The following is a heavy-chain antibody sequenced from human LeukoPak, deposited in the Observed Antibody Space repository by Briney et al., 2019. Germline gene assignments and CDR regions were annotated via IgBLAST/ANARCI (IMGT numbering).Heavy chain of an antibody. J-gene: IGHJ5*02. CDR3: ARDTDRYGKFDP. Sequence: SETLSLTCTVSGGSISSSSYYWGWIRQPPGKGLEWIGSIYYSGSTYYNPSLKSRVIISVDTSKNQFFLKLSSVTAADTAVYYCARDTDRYGKFDPWGQGTLVTVSS. CDR2: IYYSGST. V-gene: IGHV4-39*07. CDR1: GGSISSSSYY. D-gene: IGHD3-16*01.